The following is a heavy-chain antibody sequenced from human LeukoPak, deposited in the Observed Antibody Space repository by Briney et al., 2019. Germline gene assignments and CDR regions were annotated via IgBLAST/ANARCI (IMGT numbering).Heavy chain of an antibody. V-gene: IGHV4-34*01. CDR2: INDSGST. D-gene: IGHD4-17*01. CDR1: GGSFSGYY. J-gene: IGHJ4*02. CDR3: ARPSLKGVTTSEPRAFDS. Sequence: PSETLSLTCAVYGGSFSGYYWSWIRQPPGKGRELSGEINDSGSTNYNPSLKSPVPISVDTSKTQSSLKLSSVTAAAPAVYYCARPSLKGVTTSEPRAFDSWGQGTPVTVSS.